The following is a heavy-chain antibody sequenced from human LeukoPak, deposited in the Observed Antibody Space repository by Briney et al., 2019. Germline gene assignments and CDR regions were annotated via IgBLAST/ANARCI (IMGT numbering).Heavy chain of an antibody. V-gene: IGHV1-58*01. D-gene: IGHD2/OR15-2a*01. CDR1: RFTFSNSA. CDR3: AADDQQSIL. J-gene: IGHJ4*02. Sequence: SVKVSCKASRFTFSNSAFQWVRQARGQRLEWMGWIVVGSGHTNYAQRFQERVIITRDMSTKTVYMELSSLKSEDTAVYYCAADDQQSILWGQGTLVAVSS. CDR2: IVVGSGHT.